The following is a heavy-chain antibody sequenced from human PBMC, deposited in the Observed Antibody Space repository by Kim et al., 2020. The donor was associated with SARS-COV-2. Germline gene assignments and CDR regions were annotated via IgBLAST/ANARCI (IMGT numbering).Heavy chain of an antibody. CDR2: INPNTGNP. Sequence: ASVKVSCKASEYTFTKYVINWVRQAPGQGLEWMGWINPNTGNPTYARGFRGRFVFSLDTSINPAYLQISNLKPEDTAVYYCARDEGSNLTGGIDIFEWYNWFAPCGQETLITVSS. CDR1: EYTFTKYV. J-gene: IGHJ5*02. V-gene: IGHV7-4-1*02. CDR3: ARDEGSNLTGGIDIFEWYNWFAP. D-gene: IGHD3-3*01.